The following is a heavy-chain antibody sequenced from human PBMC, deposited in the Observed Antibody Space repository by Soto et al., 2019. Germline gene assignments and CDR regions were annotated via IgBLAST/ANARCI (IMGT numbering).Heavy chain of an antibody. V-gene: IGHV3-74*01. Sequence: EVQLVESGGGLVQPGGSLRLSCAASGFTFSSYWMHWVRQAPGKGLVWVSRINSDGSSTSYADSVKGRFTISRDNAKNTLYLQMNSLRAEDTAVYYCARDGGGENYYYYYGMDVWVQGTTVIVSS. CDR3: ARDGGGENYYYYYGMDV. CDR1: GFTFSSYW. CDR2: INSDGSST. J-gene: IGHJ6*02. D-gene: IGHD3-16*01.